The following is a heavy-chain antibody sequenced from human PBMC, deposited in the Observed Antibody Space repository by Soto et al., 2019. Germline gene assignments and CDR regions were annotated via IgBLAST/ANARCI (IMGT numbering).Heavy chain of an antibody. J-gene: IGHJ6*02. Sequence: SETLSLTCTVSGGSISSSSYYWGWIRQPPGKGLEWIGSIYYSGSTYYNPSLKSRVTISVDTSKNQFSLKLSSVTAAETAVYYCARRGRRGYYGSGSYPAGSVNGMDVWGQGTTVTVSS. D-gene: IGHD3-10*01. CDR1: GGSISSSSYY. V-gene: IGHV4-39*01. CDR2: IYYSGST. CDR3: ARRGRRGYYGSGSYPAGSVNGMDV.